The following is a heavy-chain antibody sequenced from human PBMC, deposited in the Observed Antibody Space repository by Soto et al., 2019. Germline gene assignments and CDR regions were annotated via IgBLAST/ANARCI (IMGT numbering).Heavy chain of an antibody. CDR3: ARDNLGPLGIIAAAGNADFDY. V-gene: IGHV1-18*01. D-gene: IGHD6-13*01. Sequence: ASVKVSCKASGYTFTSYGISWVRQAPGQGLEWMGWISAYNGNTNYAQKLQGRVTMTTDTSTSTAYMELRSLRSDDTAVYYCARDNLGPLGIIAAAGNADFDYWGQGTLVTVSS. CDR2: ISAYNGNT. J-gene: IGHJ4*02. CDR1: GYTFTSYG.